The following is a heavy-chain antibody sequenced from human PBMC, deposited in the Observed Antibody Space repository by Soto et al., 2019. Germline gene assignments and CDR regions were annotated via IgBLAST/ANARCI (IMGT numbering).Heavy chain of an antibody. CDR3: AASIAARPVYYYYGMDV. CDR2: IIAYNGNT. J-gene: IGHJ6*02. V-gene: IGHV1-18*04. Sequence: ASVKVSFKASGYAFTSYGISWVRQAPGQGLEWMGCIIAYNGNTNCAQKLQGRVTMTTDTSTSTAYMELRSLRSDDTAVYYCAASIAARPVYYYYGMDVWGQGTTVTVSS. CDR1: GYAFTSYG. D-gene: IGHD6-6*01.